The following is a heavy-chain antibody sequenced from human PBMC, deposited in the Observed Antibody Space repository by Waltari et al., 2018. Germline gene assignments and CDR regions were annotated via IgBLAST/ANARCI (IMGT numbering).Heavy chain of an antibody. D-gene: IGHD2-8*01. CDR2: IIPSFGTA. CDR3: ARGPWGMGMGVYERVYYFDY. CDR1: GGPFIRLA. V-gene: IGHV1-69*01. J-gene: IGHJ4*02. Sequence: QVQLVQSGAEVKKPGSSVKVSCKASGGPFIRLAISWVRPARGPGPVWMGGIIPSFGTANYAQKVQGRVTITADESTSTAYMELSSLRSEDTAVYYCARGPWGMGMGVYERVYYFDYWGQGTLVTVSS.